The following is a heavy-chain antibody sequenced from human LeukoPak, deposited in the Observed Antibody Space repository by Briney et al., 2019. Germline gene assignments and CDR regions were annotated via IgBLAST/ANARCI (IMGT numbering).Heavy chain of an antibody. CDR2: INEDGRKT. J-gene: IGHJ4*02. CDR3: AKITMARTPNY. Sequence: GGSLRLSCAASGLTFSSYAMNWVRQASGKGLEWVSGINEDGRKTYYADSVKGRFSISRDNSKNTLYLQMSDLRAEDTAVYFCAKITMARTPNYWGQGTLVTVSS. CDR1: GLTFSSYA. V-gene: IGHV3-23*01. D-gene: IGHD3-10*01.